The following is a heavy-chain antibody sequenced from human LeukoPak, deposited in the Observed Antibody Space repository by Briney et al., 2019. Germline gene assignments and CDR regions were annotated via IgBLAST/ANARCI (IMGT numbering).Heavy chain of an antibody. V-gene: IGHV4-34*01. D-gene: IGHD2-21*02. CDR3: ARHSCGGDCYPGAFDI. CDR1: GGSFSGYY. CDR2: INHSGST. Sequence: SETLSLTCAVYGGSFSGYYWSWIRQPPGKGLEWIGEINHSGSTNYNPSLKSRVTISVDTSKNQFSLKLSSVTAADTAVYYCARHSCGGDCYPGAFDIWGQGTMVTVSS. J-gene: IGHJ3*02.